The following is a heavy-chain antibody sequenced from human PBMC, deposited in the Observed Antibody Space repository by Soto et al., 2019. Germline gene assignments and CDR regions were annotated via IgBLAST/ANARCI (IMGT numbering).Heavy chain of an antibody. CDR2: IHSDGSAT. D-gene: IGHD1-26*01. CDR1: GFTFDYYW. Sequence: EVQLVESGGGLVQPGGSLRLTCAASGFTFDYYWMHWVRQAPGKGLVWVSRIHSDGSATTYADSVKGRFTISRDNTKNTVYLQMNSLGVEDTAVYFCARGGVGNLDLWGRGTLVTVSS. CDR3: ARGGVGNLDL. J-gene: IGHJ4*02. V-gene: IGHV3-74*03.